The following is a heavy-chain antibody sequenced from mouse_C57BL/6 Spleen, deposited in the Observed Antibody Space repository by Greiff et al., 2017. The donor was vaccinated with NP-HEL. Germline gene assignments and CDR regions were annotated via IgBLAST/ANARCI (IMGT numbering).Heavy chain of an antibody. CDR1: GYSITSGYY. Sequence: EVKLMESGPGLVKPSQSLSLTCSVTGYSITSGYYWNWIRQFPGNKLEWMGYISYDGSNNYNPSLKNRISITRDTSKNQFFLKLNSVTTEDTATYYCAREWDRYYFDYWGQGTTLTVSS. V-gene: IGHV3-6*01. CDR3: AREWDRYYFDY. J-gene: IGHJ2*01. CDR2: ISYDGSN. D-gene: IGHD4-1*01.